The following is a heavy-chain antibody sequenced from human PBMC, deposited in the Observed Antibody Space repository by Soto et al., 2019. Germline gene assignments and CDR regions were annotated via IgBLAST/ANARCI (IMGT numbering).Heavy chain of an antibody. D-gene: IGHD6-19*01. J-gene: IGHJ1*01. CDR3: AKGRPGGIAVAGTYFQH. CDR2: ISGSGGST. CDR1: GFTFSSYA. V-gene: IGHV3-23*01. Sequence: EVQLLESGGGLVQPGGSLRLSCAASGFTFSSYAMSWVRQAPGKGLEWDSDISGSGGSTYYADSVKGRFTISRDNSKNTLYLQMNSLRAEDTAVYYCAKGRPGGIAVAGTYFQHWGQGTLVTVSS.